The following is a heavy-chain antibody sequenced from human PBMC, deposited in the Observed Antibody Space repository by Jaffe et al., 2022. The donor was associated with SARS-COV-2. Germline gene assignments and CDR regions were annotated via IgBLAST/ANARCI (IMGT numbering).Heavy chain of an antibody. CDR3: AAVRAYFYYMDV. CDR1: GFTFSSYW. Sequence: EVQLVESGGGLVQPGGSLRLSCAASGFTFSSYWMHWVRQAPGKGLVWVSRINTDGRSTSYADSVKGRFTISRDNAKNTLYLQMNSLRAEDTAVYYCAAVRAYFYYMDVWGNGTTVTVSS. J-gene: IGHJ6*03. V-gene: IGHV3-74*01. CDR2: INTDGRST. D-gene: IGHD3-10*01.